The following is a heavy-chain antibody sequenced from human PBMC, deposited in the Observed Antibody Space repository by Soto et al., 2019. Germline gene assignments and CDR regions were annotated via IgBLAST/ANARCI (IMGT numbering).Heavy chain of an antibody. J-gene: IGHJ6*02. D-gene: IGHD3-3*01. CDR1: GFTFSSYS. CDR3: ARAHSNYDFWSGYYTGYYYYGMDV. V-gene: IGHV3-21*01. CDR2: ISSSSSYI. Sequence: GGSLRLSCAASGFTFSSYSMNWVRQAPGKGLEWVSSISSSSSYIYYADSVKGRFTIPRDNAKNSLYLQMNSLRAEDTAVYYCARAHSNYDFWSGYYTGYYYYGMDVWGQGTTVTVSS.